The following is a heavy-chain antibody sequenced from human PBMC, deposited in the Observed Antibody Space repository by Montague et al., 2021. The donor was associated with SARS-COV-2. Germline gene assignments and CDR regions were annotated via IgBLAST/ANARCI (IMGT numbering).Heavy chain of an antibody. D-gene: IGHD5-12*01. J-gene: IGHJ6*02. CDR2: LYTSGST. V-gene: IGHV4-4*07. CDR3: ARDGADYSFAYYHEMDV. CDR1: GASVRTYY. Sequence: ETLSLTCTVAGASVRTYYWSWIRQSAGKKLEWMGRLYTSGSTYYKPSFKSRVTMSLDTSKNLFSLNLSSMTATDTAVYYCARDGADYSFAYYHEMDVWGQGIAVTVSS.